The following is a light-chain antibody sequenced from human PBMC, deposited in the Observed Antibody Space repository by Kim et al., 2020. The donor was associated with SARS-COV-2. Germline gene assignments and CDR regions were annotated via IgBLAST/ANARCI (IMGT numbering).Light chain of an antibody. Sequence: QSISITCTGSSSDVGGYDYVPWYQPRPGEAPNLMSYDVSKRPSGVSNPVSGSKSGDTASLTISGLQAEDEADYYCSSCTSSSNFFGGGTQLTVL. V-gene: IGLV2-14*04. CDR1: SSDVGGYDY. CDR3: SSCTSSSNF. CDR2: DVS. J-gene: IGLJ2*01.